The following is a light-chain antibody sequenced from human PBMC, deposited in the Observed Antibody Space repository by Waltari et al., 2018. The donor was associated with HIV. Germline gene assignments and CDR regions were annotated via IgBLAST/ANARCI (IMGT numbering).Light chain of an antibody. J-gene: IGLJ3*02. CDR3: QVWDYRGYVM. CDR2: QDK. V-gene: IGLV3-1*01. Sequence: SYELTQPPSVPVSPGQTASISCSRDKLGDRYASWYQQRPGQSPVLIIYQDKNRPSGIPERFSGSNSGNTATLTISETQTMDEADYYCQVWDYRGYVMFGGGTKLTVL. CDR1: KLGDRY.